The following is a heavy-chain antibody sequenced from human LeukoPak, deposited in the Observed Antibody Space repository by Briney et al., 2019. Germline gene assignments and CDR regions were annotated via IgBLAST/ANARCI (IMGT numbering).Heavy chain of an antibody. CDR2: IYYSGST. D-gene: IGHD3-22*01. CDR3: ARGGSCYDSSAIGGAFDI. V-gene: IGHV4-39*07. J-gene: IGHJ3*02. CDR1: GGSISSSSYY. Sequence: PSETLSLTCTVSGGSISSSSYYWGWIRQPPGKGLEWIGSIYYSGSTYYNPSLKSRVTISVDTSKNQFSLKLSSVTAADTAVYYCARGGSCYDSSAIGGAFDIWGQGTMVTVSS.